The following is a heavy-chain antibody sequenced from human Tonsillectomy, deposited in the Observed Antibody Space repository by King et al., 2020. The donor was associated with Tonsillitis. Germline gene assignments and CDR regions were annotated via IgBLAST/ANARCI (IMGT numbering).Heavy chain of an antibody. V-gene: IGHV3-30-3*01. CDR2: ISYDGSNK. CDR3: ASEYLNLWFGESPGYFDY. J-gene: IGHJ4*02. CDR1: GFTFSSYA. Sequence: GQLVQSGGGVVQPGRSLRLSSAASGFTFSSYAMHWVRQAPGKGLEWVAVISYDGSNKYYADSVKGRFTISRDNSKNTLYLQMNSLRAEDTAVYYCASEYLNLWFGESPGYFDYWGQGTLVTVSS. D-gene: IGHD3-10*01.